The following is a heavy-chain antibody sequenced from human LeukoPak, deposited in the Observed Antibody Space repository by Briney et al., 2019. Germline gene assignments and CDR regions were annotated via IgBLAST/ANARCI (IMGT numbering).Heavy chain of an antibody. CDR2: IYYSGST. Sequence: SETLSLTCTVSGGSIISRTYYWAWIRQPPGKGLEWVGSIYYSGSTYYNPSLKSRVTISVDTSKNQFSLKLSSVTAADTAVYYCARHGYYYDSSGYLDYWGQGTLVTVSS. D-gene: IGHD3-22*01. CDR1: GGSIISRTYY. J-gene: IGHJ4*02. V-gene: IGHV4-39*01. CDR3: ARHGYYYDSSGYLDY.